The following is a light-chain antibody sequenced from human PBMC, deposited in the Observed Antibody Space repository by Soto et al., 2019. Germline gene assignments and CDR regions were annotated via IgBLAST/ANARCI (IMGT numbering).Light chain of an antibody. J-gene: IGLJ1*01. CDR3: SSYAGSYTYV. CDR2: DVT. CDR1: SNDVGGYNY. V-gene: IGLV2-11*01. Sequence: QSALTQPRSVSGSPGQSVTISCTGTSNDVGGYNYVSWYQYHPGKAPKLMIYDVTKRPSGVPDRFSGSKSGNTASLTISGLQAEDEADYYCSSYAGSYTYVFGSGT.